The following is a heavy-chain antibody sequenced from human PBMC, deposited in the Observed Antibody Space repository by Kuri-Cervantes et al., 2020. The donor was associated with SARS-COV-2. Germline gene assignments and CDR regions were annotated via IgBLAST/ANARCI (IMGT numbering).Heavy chain of an antibody. V-gene: IGHV3-23*01. CDR1: GFTFSSYA. J-gene: IGHJ6*02. CDR2: ISGSGGST. D-gene: IGHD6-6*01. CDR3: ARDSRISSKYYYYYGMDV. Sequence: GGSLRLSCAASGFTFSSYAMSWVRQAPGKGLEWVSAISGSGGSTYYADSVKGRFTISRDNSKNTLYLQMNSLRAEDTAVYYCARDSRISSKYYYYYGMDVWGQGTTVTVSS.